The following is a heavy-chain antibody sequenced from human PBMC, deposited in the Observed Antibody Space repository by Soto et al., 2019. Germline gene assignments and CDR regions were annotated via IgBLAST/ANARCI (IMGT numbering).Heavy chain of an antibody. CDR2: ISWNIGSI. CDR1: GFTFDDYA. CDR3: AKENSSGFNYYHGMGV. Sequence: PXGSLRLSFAASGFTFDDYAMHGVRQAPGKGLEWVSGISWNIGSIGYADSVKGRFTISRDNPKNSLYLQMNILRAEDTALYYRAKENSSGFNYYHGMGVWGQGTTVTVSS. D-gene: IGHD6-19*01. J-gene: IGHJ6*02. V-gene: IGHV3-9*01.